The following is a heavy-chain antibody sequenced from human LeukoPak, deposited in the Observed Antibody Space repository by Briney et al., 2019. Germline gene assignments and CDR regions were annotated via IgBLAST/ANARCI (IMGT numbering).Heavy chain of an antibody. CDR1: GFTFSSYS. CDR3: ARDRTTGYSSDWVVGL. V-gene: IGHV3-21*01. D-gene: IGHD6-19*01. J-gene: IGHJ4*02. CDR2: ITSSSSYI. Sequence: GGSLRLSCAASGFTFSSYSMNWVRQAPGKGLEWVASITSSSSYIYYADSVKGRFTISRDNAKNSLYLQMNSLRAEDTAVYYCARDRTTGYSSDWVVGLWGQGTLVTVSS.